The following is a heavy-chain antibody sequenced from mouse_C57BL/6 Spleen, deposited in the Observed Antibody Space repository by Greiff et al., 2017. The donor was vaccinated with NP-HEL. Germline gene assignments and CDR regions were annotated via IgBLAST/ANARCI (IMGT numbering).Heavy chain of an antibody. CDR1: GYAFTNYL. D-gene: IGHD1-1*01. CDR3: AKGAPYYYDGYAMDY. J-gene: IGHJ4*01. V-gene: IGHV1-54*01. Sequence: VQLQQSGAELVRPGTSVKVSCKASGYAFTNYLIEWVKQRPGQGLEWIGVINPGSGGTNYNEKFKGKATLTADKSSSTASMQLSSLTSEDSAVYFCAKGAPYYYDGYAMDYWGQGTSVTVSS. CDR2: INPGSGGT.